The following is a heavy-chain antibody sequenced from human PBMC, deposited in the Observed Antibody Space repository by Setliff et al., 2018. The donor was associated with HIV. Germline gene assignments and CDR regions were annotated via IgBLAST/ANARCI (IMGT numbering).Heavy chain of an antibody. CDR3: ARHVANIIVVPSADLRPNWFDP. Sequence: PSETLSLTCTVSGGSISKTIYYWAWVRQSPGKGLEWIGSVFHNGHTYYNPSLKSRITISVDTSENQFSLRLRSVTAADTAIYYCARHVANIIVVPSADLRPNWFDPWGQGTLVTVSS. D-gene: IGHD2-2*01. J-gene: IGHJ5*02. CDR2: VFHNGHT. V-gene: IGHV4-39*01. CDR1: GGSISKTIYY.